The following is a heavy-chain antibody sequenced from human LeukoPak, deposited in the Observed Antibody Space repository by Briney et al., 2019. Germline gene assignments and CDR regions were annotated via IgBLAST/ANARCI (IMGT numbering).Heavy chain of an antibody. CDR1: GGSFSGYY. CDR3: ARTSIYYDSSGHRS. J-gene: IGHJ5*02. Sequence: SETLSLTCAVYGGSFSGYYWSWIRQPPGKGLEWIGEINHSGSTNYNPSLKSRVTISVDTSKNQFSLKLSSVTAADTAVYHCARTSIYYDSSGHRSWGQGTLVTVSS. D-gene: IGHD3-22*01. V-gene: IGHV4-34*01. CDR2: INHSGST.